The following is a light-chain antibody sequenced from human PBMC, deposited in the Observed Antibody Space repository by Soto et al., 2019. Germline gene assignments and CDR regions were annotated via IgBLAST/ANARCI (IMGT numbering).Light chain of an antibody. V-gene: IGLV2-14*01. Sequence: QPVLTQPASVSGSPGQSITISCTGTSSDVGGYNYVSWYQQHPGKAPKLMIYDVSNRPSGVSNRFSGSKSGNTASLTISGLQAEDEADYYCSSYTSSSTVFGGGTKLTVL. CDR2: DVS. CDR1: SSDVGGYNY. CDR3: SSYTSSSTV. J-gene: IGLJ3*02.